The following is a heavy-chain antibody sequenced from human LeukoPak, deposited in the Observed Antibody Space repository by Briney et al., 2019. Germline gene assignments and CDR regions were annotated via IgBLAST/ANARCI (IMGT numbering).Heavy chain of an antibody. CDR2: IYTSGST. Sequence: PSQTLSLTCTVSGGYISSGSYYWSWIRQPAGKGLEWIGRIYTSGSTNYNPSLKSRVTISVDTSKNQFSLKLSSVTAADTAVYYCARENSMVRGVIILRVWFDPWGQGTLVTVSS. J-gene: IGHJ5*02. CDR3: ARENSMVRGVIILRVWFDP. CDR1: GGYISSGSYY. D-gene: IGHD3-10*01. V-gene: IGHV4-61*02.